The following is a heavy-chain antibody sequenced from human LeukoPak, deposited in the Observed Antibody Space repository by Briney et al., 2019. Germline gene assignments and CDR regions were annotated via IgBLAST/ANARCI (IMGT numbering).Heavy chain of an antibody. CDR3: AGADGSGYSLDETFDY. D-gene: IGHD3-22*01. Sequence: SVKVSCKASGGTFSSYAINWVRQAPGQGLEWMGRIIPLFDITNYAQKFQGRVTITADKSTSTAYMELSSLRSEDTALYYCAGADGSGYSLDETFDYWGQGTLVTVSS. V-gene: IGHV1-69*04. CDR1: GGTFSSYA. CDR2: IIPLFDIT. J-gene: IGHJ4*02.